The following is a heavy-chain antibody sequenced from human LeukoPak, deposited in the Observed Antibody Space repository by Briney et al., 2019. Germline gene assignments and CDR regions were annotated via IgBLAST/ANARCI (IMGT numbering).Heavy chain of an antibody. CDR2: ITDTGAST. D-gene: IGHD6-19*01. J-gene: IGHJ4*02. Sequence: PGGSLRLSCAASGFTFSTYGMNWVRQAPGKGLEWVSAITDTGASTYYADSVKGRFTISRDNSKNTLYLQMNSLRADDTAVYYCAKDRGYSSGWYPFDYWGQGTLVTVSS. CDR3: AKDRGYSSGWYPFDY. CDR1: GFTFSTYG. V-gene: IGHV3-23*01.